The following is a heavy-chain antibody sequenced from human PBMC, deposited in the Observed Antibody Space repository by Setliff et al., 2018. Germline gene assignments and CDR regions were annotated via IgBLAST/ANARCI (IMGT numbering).Heavy chain of an antibody. V-gene: IGHV4-34*01. D-gene: IGHD3-3*01. CDR1: GGSFSGYY. CDR3: ARLPSKGIHYNFWSGSYNWFDP. CDR2: INHSGST. J-gene: IGHJ5*02. Sequence: PSETLSLTCAVYGGSFSGYYWSWIRQPPGKGLEWIGEINHSGSTNYNPSLKSRVTISVDTSKNQFSLKLSSVTAADTAVYYCARLPSKGIHYNFWSGSYNWFDPWGQGTLVTVSS.